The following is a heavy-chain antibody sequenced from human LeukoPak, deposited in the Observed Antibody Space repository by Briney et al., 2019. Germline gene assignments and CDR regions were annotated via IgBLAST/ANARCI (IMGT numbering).Heavy chain of an antibody. CDR3: ARGVDYGDLQYYYGMDV. Sequence: GGSLRLSCAASGFSFSSYAMHWVRQAPGKVLEYVSAISSNGDSTYYANSVKGRFTIFRDNSKNTLYLQMGSLRAEDMAVYYCARGVDYGDLQYYYGMDVWGQETTVTVSS. CDR1: GFSFSSYA. V-gene: IGHV3-64*01. CDR2: ISSNGDST. J-gene: IGHJ6*02. D-gene: IGHD4-17*01.